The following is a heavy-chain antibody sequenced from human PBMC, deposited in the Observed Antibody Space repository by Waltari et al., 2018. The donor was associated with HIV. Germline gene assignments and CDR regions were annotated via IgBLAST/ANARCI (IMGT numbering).Heavy chain of an antibody. CDR2: ISYSGRT. D-gene: IGHD2-2*01. CDR1: GASISSYY. CDR3: ARFPGVPAANINWLDP. J-gene: IGHJ5*02. Sequence: QVQLQGSGPGLGKPSETLSLTCTVSGASISSYYWSWIRQPPGKGLEWIGYISYSGRTNYNPSLKSRLTISLDTSKNQFSLKLSSVTAADTAVYYCARFPGVPAANINWLDPWGQGTLVTVSS. V-gene: IGHV4-59*01.